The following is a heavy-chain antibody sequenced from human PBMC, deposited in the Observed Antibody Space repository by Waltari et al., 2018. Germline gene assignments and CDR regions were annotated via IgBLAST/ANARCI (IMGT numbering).Heavy chain of an antibody. CDR1: GFTFSGYA. Sequence: EVQLLESGGGLVQPGGSLRLSCAASGFTFSGYAMSWVRQAPGKGLEWVSSISGSGGSTYYADSVKGRFTISRDNSKNTLYLQMNSLRAEDTAVYYCAKWGGSYWLSPPLSDSWGHGTLVTVSS. CDR2: ISGSGGST. CDR3: AKWGGSYWLSPPLSDS. D-gene: IGHD1-26*01. J-gene: IGHJ5*01. V-gene: IGHV3-23*01.